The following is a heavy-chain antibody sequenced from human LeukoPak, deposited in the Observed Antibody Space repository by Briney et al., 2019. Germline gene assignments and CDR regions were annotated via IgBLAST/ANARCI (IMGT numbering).Heavy chain of an antibody. V-gene: IGHV3-74*01. J-gene: IGHJ4*02. CDR1: GFTFDRYW. D-gene: IGHD1-26*01. Sequence: PGGSLRLSCADSGFTFDRYWMHWVRQPPGKGLSWVSHITTDRSGTSYADSAKGRFTISRDNAKKTLYLQMNSLRAEDTAVYYCARVGEGAAKDWGQGTLVTVSS. CDR3: ARVGEGAAKD. CDR2: ITTDRSGT.